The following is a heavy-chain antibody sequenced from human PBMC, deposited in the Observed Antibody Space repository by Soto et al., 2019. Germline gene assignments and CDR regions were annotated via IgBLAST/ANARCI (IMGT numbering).Heavy chain of an antibody. J-gene: IGHJ4*02. V-gene: IGHV3-33*01. Sequence: GGSLRLSCAASGFTFSSSGMHWVRQAPGKGLEWVAVIWYDGSNKYYADSVKGRFTISRDNSKNSLYLQMNSLRAEDTVVYYCARRVPDRHYIDYWGQGTLVTVSS. CDR2: IWYDGSNK. CDR3: ARRVPDRHYIDY. CDR1: GFTFSSSG. D-gene: IGHD2-2*02.